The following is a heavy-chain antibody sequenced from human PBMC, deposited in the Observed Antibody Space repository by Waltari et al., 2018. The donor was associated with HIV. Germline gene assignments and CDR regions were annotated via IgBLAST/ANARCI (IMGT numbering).Heavy chain of an antibody. CDR2: IYPGDSDT. D-gene: IGHD2-15*01. J-gene: IGHJ4*02. Sequence: EVQLVQSGAQVKKPGESLKISCKGSGYRFISYWIGWVRQMPGKGLEWIGIIYPGDSDTRYRPSFQGTVTISADKSISTAYVQWSSLKASDTAIYYCVRLRVVVAATLIVDYFDYWGQGTLVTVSS. CDR3: VRLRVVVAATLIVDYFDY. CDR1: GYRFISYW. V-gene: IGHV5-51*01.